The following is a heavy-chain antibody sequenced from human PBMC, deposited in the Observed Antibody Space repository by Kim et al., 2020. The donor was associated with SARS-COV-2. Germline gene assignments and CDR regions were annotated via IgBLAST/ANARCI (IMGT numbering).Heavy chain of an antibody. CDR3: ARHGSISGYFDFDY. V-gene: IGHV5-10-1*01. J-gene: IGHJ4*02. Sequence: PSFQGHVTISADKSISTAYLQWSSLKASDTAMYYCARHGSISGYFDFDYWGQGTLVTVSS. D-gene: IGHD3-22*01.